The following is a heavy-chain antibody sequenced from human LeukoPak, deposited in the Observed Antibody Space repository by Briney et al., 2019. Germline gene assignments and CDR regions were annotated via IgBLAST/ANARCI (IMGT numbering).Heavy chain of an antibody. D-gene: IGHD6-13*01. CDR3: ASPSWYRVGSSDDY. V-gene: IGHV1-24*01. J-gene: IGHJ4*02. Sequence: ASVKVSCKVSEYRLTELSMHWVRLAPGKGLEWMGGFDPEDVDTIYAQKFEGRVTMTEDTSTDTAYLELSSLRSEDTAVYYCASPSWYRVGSSDDYWGQGTLVTVSS. CDR1: EYRLTELS. CDR2: FDPEDVDT.